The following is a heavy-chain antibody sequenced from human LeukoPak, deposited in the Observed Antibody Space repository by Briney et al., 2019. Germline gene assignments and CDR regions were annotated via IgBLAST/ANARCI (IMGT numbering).Heavy chain of an antibody. Sequence: ASVKVSCTASGYTFTSYAMHWVRQAPGQRLEWMGWINAGNGNTKYSQKFQGRVTITRDTSASTAYMELSSLRSEDTAVYYCARDLYGDYTYYFDYWGQGTLVTVSS. CDR1: GYTFTSYA. CDR2: INAGNGNT. J-gene: IGHJ4*02. V-gene: IGHV1-3*01. D-gene: IGHD4-17*01. CDR3: ARDLYGDYTYYFDY.